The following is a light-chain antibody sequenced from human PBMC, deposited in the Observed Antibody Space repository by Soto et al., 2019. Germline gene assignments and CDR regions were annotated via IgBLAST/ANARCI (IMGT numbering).Light chain of an antibody. Sequence: EIVLTQSPGTLSLSPGERATLSCRASQSVSSSYLAWYQQKPGQAPRLLIYGASSRATGIPDRFSGSGSGTEFTLTISSLEPEDFAVYYCQQYNNWPRTFGQETKVEIK. CDR1: QSVSSSY. V-gene: IGKV3-20*01. CDR2: GAS. J-gene: IGKJ1*01. CDR3: QQYNNWPRT.